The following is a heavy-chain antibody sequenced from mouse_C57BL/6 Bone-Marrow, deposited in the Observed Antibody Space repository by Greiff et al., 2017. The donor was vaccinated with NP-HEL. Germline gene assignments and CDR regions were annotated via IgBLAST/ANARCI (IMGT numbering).Heavy chain of an antibody. CDR1: GYAFSSYW. V-gene: IGHV1-80*01. CDR3: ASSGWLLYFDY. CDR2: IYPGDGDT. J-gene: IGHJ2*01. D-gene: IGHD2-3*01. Sequence: QVQLQQSGAELVKPGASVKISCKASGYAFSSYWMNWVKQRPGKGLEWIGQIYPGDGDTNYNGKFKGKATLTADKSSSTAYMQLSSLTSEDSAVYFCASSGWLLYFDYWGQGTTLTVSS.